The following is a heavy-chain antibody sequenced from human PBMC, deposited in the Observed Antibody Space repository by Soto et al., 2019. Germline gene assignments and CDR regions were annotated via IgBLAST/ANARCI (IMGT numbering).Heavy chain of an antibody. V-gene: IGHV1-18*01. D-gene: IGHD2-15*01. J-gene: IGHJ6*02. CDR2: ISAYNGNT. CDR3: ARDMQVWYLAPGVGLYGMAV. CDR1: GYTFTSYG. Sequence: ASVKFSCKASGYTFTSYGISWVRQAPGQGIEWMGWISAYNGNTNYAQKLQGRVTMTTDTSTSTAYMELRSLRSDDTAVYYCARDMQVWYLAPGVGLYGMAVWGRGTTVTVSS.